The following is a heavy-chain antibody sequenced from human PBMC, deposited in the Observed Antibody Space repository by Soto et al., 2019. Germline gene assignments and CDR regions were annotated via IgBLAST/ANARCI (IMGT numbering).Heavy chain of an antibody. Sequence: QVQLQESGPGLVKPSQTLSLACTVSGGSISSAGYYWIWIRQHPGKGLEWIGDIYYSGSAHYNPSLKSRLTISVDTSKIQFSLNLSSVTAADTAVYYGARASYVSGRKDFDYWGQGTLVTVSS. CDR3: ARASYVSGRKDFDY. CDR2: IYYSGSA. CDR1: GGSISSAGYY. J-gene: IGHJ4*02. V-gene: IGHV4-31*03. D-gene: IGHD3-16*01.